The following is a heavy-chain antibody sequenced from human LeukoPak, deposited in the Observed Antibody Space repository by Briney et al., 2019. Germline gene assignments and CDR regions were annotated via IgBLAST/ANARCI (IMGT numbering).Heavy chain of an antibody. CDR1: AYTFTDYS. Sequence: ASVKVSCKASAYTFTDYSLHWVRQAPGQGLEWMGWINPNTGGTNYAQKFQRRVTMTSETSISTAYLELSSLRSDDTAVYYCARDHEDYDRSGYYSLGCWGQGTLVTVSS. V-gene: IGHV1-2*02. J-gene: IGHJ4*02. CDR2: INPNTGGT. CDR3: ARDHEDYDRSGYYSLGC. D-gene: IGHD3-22*01.